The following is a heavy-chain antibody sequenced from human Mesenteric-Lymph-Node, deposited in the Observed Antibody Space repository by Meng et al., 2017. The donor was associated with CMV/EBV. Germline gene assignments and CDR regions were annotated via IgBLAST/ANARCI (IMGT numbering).Heavy chain of an antibody. CDR3: ARDLRRPAAAKAEGLMGY. V-gene: IGHV3-30-3*01. Sequence: GESLKISCAASGFTFSSYAMHWVRQAPGTGLEWVAVISYDGSNKYYADSVKGRFTISRDNSKNTLYLQMNSLRAEDTAVYYCARDLRRPAAAKAEGLMGYWGQGTLVTVSS. J-gene: IGHJ4*02. CDR2: ISYDGSNK. D-gene: IGHD2-2*01. CDR1: GFTFSSYA.